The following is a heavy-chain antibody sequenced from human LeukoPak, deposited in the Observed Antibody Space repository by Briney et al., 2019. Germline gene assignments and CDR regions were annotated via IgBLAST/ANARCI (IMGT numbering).Heavy chain of an antibody. J-gene: IGHJ4*02. CDR3: ARDKGGDGYNPWSY. CDR1: GFTFSSYA. CDR2: ISYDGSNK. Sequence: PGGSLRLSRAASGFTFSSYAMHWVRQAPGKGLEWVAVISYDGSNKYYADSVKGRFTISRDNSKNTLYLQMNSLRAEDTAVYYCARDKGGDGYNPWSYWGQGTLVTVSS. D-gene: IGHD5-24*01. V-gene: IGHV3-30*04.